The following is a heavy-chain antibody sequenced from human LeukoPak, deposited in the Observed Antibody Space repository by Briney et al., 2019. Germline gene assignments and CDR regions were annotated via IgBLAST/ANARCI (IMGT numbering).Heavy chain of an antibody. J-gene: IGHJ4*02. V-gene: IGHV4-38-2*02. CDR2: IYHSGSP. Sequence: SETLSLTCTVSGYSISSGYYWGWIRQPPGKGLEWIGSIYHSGSPYYNPSLKSRVTISVDTSKNHFSLKLSSVTAADTAVYYCARDDSSGWYFDYWGQGTLVTVSS. CDR3: ARDDSSGWYFDY. CDR1: GYSISSGYY. D-gene: IGHD3-22*01.